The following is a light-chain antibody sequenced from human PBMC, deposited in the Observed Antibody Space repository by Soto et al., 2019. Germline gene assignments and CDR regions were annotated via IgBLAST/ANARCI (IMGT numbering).Light chain of an antibody. CDR2: FND. CDR3: AAWDDSLVVV. CDR1: SSNIGSNP. J-gene: IGLJ2*01. Sequence: QPVLTQPPSASGTPGQRVTISCSGSSSNIGSNPVNWYQHLPGAAPQLLIYFNDQRPSGVPDRFSASKSGTSASLAISGLQSEDEADYYCAAWDDSLVVVFGGGTKLTVL. V-gene: IGLV1-44*01.